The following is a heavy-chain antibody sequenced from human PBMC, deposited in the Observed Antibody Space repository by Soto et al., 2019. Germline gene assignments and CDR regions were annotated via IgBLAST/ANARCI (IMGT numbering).Heavy chain of an antibody. CDR1: GGSISSYY. J-gene: IGHJ6*02. V-gene: IGHV4-59*01. CDR2: IYYSGST. CDR3: ARGGRGSYSDYYYGMDV. D-gene: IGHD1-26*01. Sequence: SETLSLTCTVSGGSISSYYWSWIRQPPGKGLEWIGYIYYSGSTNYNPSLKSRVTISVDTSKNQFSLKLSSVTAADTAVYYCARGGRGSYSDYYYGMDVWGQGTTVTVSS.